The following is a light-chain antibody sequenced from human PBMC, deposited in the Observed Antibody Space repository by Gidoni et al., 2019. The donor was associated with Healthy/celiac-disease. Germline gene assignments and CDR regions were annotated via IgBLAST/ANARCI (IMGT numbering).Light chain of an antibody. Sequence: SYERTQPPSVSVSPGQTASITCSGDKLGDKYACWYQQKPGQSPVLVIYQDSKRPSGIPERFSGSNSGNTATLTISGTQAMDEADYYCQAWDSSIYVVFGGGTKLTVL. CDR2: QDS. CDR3: QAWDSSIYVV. J-gene: IGLJ2*01. CDR1: KLGDKY. V-gene: IGLV3-1*01.